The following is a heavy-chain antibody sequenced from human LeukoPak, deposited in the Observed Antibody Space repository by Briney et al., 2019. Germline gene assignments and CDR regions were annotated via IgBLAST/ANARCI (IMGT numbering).Heavy chain of an antibody. CDR1: GSTFTNYW. Sequence: GASLQISCETSGSTFTNYWIGWLRPLGEKGLEWMGIIYPGDSDTRSSPSFQGQVTISADKSISPAYLQWSSLKASDTAMYYCARHGWYSSSWYAGDYWGQGTLVTVSS. J-gene: IGHJ4*02. CDR2: IYPGDSDT. CDR3: ARHGWYSSSWYAGDY. V-gene: IGHV5-51*01. D-gene: IGHD6-13*01.